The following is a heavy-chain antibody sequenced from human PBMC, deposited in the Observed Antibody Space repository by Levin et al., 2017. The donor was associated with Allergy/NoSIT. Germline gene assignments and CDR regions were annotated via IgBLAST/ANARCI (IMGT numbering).Heavy chain of an antibody. CDR3: TTIAVAGTYDY. D-gene: IGHD6-13*01. CDR1: GYTFTGSY. J-gene: IGHJ4*02. Sequence: ASVKVFCKASGYTFTGSYMHWVRQAPGQGLEWMGWIYPNSGGTNSAQKFQGRVTMTRDTSISTAYMELRRLRSDDTAVYYCTTIAVAGTYDYWGQGTLVTVSS. CDR2: IYPNSGGT. V-gene: IGHV1-2*02.